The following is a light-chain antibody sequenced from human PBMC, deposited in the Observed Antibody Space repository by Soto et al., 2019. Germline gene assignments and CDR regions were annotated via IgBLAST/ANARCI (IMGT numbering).Light chain of an antibody. CDR1: QSINTY. CDR2: AAS. V-gene: IGKV1-39*01. CDR3: QQSHSSPWT. Sequence: DIQMTQSPSSLSASVGDRVTISCRASQSINTYLNWYQQKPGKGPNLLIFAASRLQSGVPSRFSGSGSGTDFTLTISSLQPEDFATYSCQQSHSSPWTFGQGTKVDI. J-gene: IGKJ1*01.